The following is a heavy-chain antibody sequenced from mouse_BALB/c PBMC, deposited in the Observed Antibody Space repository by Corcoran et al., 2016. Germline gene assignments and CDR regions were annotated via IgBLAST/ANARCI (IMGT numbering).Heavy chain of an antibody. V-gene: IGHV1-84*02. CDR1: GYTFTDYY. Sequence: QIQLQQSGPELVKPGASVKISCKASGYTFTDYYINWVKQKPGQRLEWIGWIYPGSGNTKYNEKFKGKATLTVDTSSSTAYMQLSSLTSEDTAVYFCARFYGNHQAWFAYWGQGTLVTVSA. D-gene: IGHD2-1*01. CDR2: IYPGSGNT. J-gene: IGHJ3*01. CDR3: ARFYGNHQAWFAY.